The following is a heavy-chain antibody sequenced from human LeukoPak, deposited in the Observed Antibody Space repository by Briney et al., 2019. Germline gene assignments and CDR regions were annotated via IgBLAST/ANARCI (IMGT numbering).Heavy chain of an antibody. D-gene: IGHD2-8*02. Sequence: PSETLSLTCAVYVGSFNDNYWTWLRQPPGKGLEWIGEINHSGSTNYNPSLRGRVAMSVDLSNNQFSLNLTSVTAADTAVYYCARGRRKFCTGSHCYYYYYYMDVWGTGTPVTVSS. CDR2: INHSGST. CDR1: VGSFNDNY. CDR3: ARGRRKFCTGSHCYYYYYYMDV. V-gene: IGHV4-34*01. J-gene: IGHJ6*03.